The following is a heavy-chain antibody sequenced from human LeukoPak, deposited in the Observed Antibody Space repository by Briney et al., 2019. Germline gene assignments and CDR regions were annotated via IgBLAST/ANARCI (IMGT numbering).Heavy chain of an antibody. D-gene: IGHD5-18*01. J-gene: IGHJ4*02. CDR1: GGSMTTHH. CDR2: VFDSGRT. CDR3: TTIKRGNIFGYFDF. Sequence: SDTLSLTCTVSGGSMTTHHWNWIRQTPGKGLEWIGYVFDSGRTKENPSLKSRVTLSADTSKNQLSLRLSSVTAADTAVYYCTTIKRGNIFGYFDFWGQGILVTVSS. V-gene: IGHV4-59*11.